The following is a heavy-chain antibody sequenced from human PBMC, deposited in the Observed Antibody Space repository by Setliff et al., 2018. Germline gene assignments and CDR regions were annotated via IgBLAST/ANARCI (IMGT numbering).Heavy chain of an antibody. CDR1: GYTFTSYW. J-gene: IGHJ3*02. CDR2: IYPGDSDT. Sequence: PGESLKISCKGSGYTFTSYWIGWVRQMPGEGLEWMGIIYPGDSDTRYSPSFQGQVTISADKSITTAYLQWSSLRASDTAMYYCARTYDSSGYHDAFDIWGQGTMVTVSS. D-gene: IGHD3-22*01. V-gene: IGHV5-51*01. CDR3: ARTYDSSGYHDAFDI.